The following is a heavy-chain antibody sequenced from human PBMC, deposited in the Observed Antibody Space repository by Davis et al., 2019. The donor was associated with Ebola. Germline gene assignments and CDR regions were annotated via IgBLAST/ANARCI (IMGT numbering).Heavy chain of an antibody. J-gene: IGHJ4*02. V-gene: IGHV3-48*02. CDR3: AREHNWAFDS. Sequence: GESLKISCSASGFTFSSYSMNWIRQAPGKGLEWVSYISGGSGEIHYADSVKGRFTISRDNARNSLYLQMNSLRDEDTALYYCAREHNWAFDSWGQGSLVTVSS. D-gene: IGHD1-1*01. CDR2: ISGGSGEI. CDR1: GFTFSSYS.